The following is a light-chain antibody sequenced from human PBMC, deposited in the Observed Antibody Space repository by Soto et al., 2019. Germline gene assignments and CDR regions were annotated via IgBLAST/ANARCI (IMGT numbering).Light chain of an antibody. J-gene: IGLJ2*01. Sequence: QSALTQPASVSGSPGQSITISCTGTSSDVGSYNLVSWYQQHPGKAPKLMIYEVSKRPSGVSTRFSGSKSGNTASLTISGLQAEDEADYYCCSYAGSSTHVVFGGGTKVTVL. CDR1: SSDVGSYNL. V-gene: IGLV2-23*02. CDR3: CSYAGSSTHVV. CDR2: EVS.